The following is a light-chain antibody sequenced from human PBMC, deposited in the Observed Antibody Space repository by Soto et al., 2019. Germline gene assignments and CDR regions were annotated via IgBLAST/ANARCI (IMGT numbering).Light chain of an antibody. CDR3: QSYDSSLSGYV. Sequence: QSVLTQPPSVSGAPGQRVTISCTGSSSNIGAGYDVHWYQQLPGTAPKLLIYGNSNRPSGVPDRFSGSKSGTSASLAITGLRAEDEADYYCQSYDSSLSGYVFGTGTK. V-gene: IGLV1-40*01. CDR1: SSNIGAGYD. J-gene: IGLJ1*01. CDR2: GNS.